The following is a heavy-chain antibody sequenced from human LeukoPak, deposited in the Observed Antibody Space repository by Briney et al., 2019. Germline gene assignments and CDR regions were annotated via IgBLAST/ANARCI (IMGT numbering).Heavy chain of an antibody. Sequence: PGGSLRLSCAASGFTFSSYAMSWVRQAPGKGLEWVAVTSYDGSNEYYSDSVKGRFTISRDNSKNTLYLQMSSLTAEDTAVYYCAKDPEYSYGYSFDYWGQGSLVTVSS. CDR3: AKDPEYSYGYSFDY. J-gene: IGHJ4*02. D-gene: IGHD5-18*01. V-gene: IGHV3-30*18. CDR2: TSYDGSNE. CDR1: GFTFSSYA.